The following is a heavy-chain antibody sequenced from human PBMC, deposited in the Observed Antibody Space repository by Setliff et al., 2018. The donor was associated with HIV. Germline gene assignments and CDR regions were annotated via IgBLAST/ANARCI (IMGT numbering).Heavy chain of an antibody. CDR2: FNPDTYAS. CDR1: GYTFIDYY. CDR3: ATGGLSRWLVRGDAFEY. Sequence: ASVKVSCKASGYTFIDYYIHWVRQAPGQGLEWMGWFNPDTYASNYAQKFQGRVTMTRDTSISTAYMDLSRLRSDDTAVYYCATGGLSRWLVRGDAFEYWGQGTLVTVSS. J-gene: IGHJ4*02. V-gene: IGHV1-2*02. D-gene: IGHD6-19*01.